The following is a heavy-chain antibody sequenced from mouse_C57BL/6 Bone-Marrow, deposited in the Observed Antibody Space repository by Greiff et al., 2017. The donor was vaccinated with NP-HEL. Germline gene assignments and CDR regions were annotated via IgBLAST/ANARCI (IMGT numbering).Heavy chain of an antibody. CDR1: GYTFTSYW. CDR2: IYPGSGST. Sequence: QVQLQQSGAELVKPGASVKMSCKASGYTFTSYWITWVKQRPGQGLEWIGDIYPGSGSTNYNEKFKSKATLTVDTSSSTAYMQLSSLTSEDSAVYYCARKAYDYDDWYFDVWGTGTTVTVSS. D-gene: IGHD2-4*01. V-gene: IGHV1-55*01. CDR3: ARKAYDYDDWYFDV. J-gene: IGHJ1*03.